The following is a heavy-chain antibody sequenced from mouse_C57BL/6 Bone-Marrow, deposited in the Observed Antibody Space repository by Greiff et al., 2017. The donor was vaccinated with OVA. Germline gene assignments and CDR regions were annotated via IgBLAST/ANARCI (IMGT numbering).Heavy chain of an antibody. V-gene: IGHV2-6-1*01. D-gene: IGHD1-1*01. CDR3: ARQGEIYYYGSSYYYAMDY. J-gene: IGHJ4*01. CDR2: IWSDGST. Sequence: VQLQQSGPGLVAPSQSLSITCTVSGFSLTSYGVHWVRQPPGKGLEWLVVIWSDGSTTYNSALKSRLSISKDNSKSQVFLKMNSLQTDDTAMYYCARQGEIYYYGSSYYYAMDYWGQGTSVTVSS. CDR1: GFSLTSYG.